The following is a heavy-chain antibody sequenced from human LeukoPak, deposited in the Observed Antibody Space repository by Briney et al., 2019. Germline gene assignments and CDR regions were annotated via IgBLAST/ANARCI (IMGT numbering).Heavy chain of an antibody. V-gene: IGHV4-39*07. Sequence: SETLSLTCTVSGVSISSTSNQWGWIRQPPGKGLEWIGSIYYSGNTHYNPSLKSRVTISVDTSKNQFSLRLRSVTAADTAVYYCARAPRYNNSGWYRVGPYYYYMDVWGKGTTVTVSS. CDR2: IYYSGNT. CDR1: GVSISSTSNQ. CDR3: ARAPRYNNSGWYRVGPYYYYMDV. D-gene: IGHD6-19*01. J-gene: IGHJ6*03.